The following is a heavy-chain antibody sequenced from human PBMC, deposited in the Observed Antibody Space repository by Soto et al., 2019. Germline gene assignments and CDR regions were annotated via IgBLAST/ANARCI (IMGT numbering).Heavy chain of an antibody. J-gene: IGHJ6*02. CDR2: IIPIFRTV. D-gene: IGHD2-15*01. CDR3: ASVETQRYYYGMDV. Sequence: QVQLVQSGAEVKKPGSSVKVSCKASGGTFSSYAISWVREAPGQGLEWMGGIIPIFRTVDYAQKFQGRVTITADESTSTAYMELSSLRSEDTAVYYCASVETQRYYYGMDVWGHGTTVTVSS. CDR1: GGTFSSYA. V-gene: IGHV1-69*12.